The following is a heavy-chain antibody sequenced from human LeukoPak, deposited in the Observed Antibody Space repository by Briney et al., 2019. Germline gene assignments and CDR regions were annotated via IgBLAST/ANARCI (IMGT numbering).Heavy chain of an antibody. V-gene: IGHV4-34*01. CDR3: ARGPSFYYGSGSYYSPYFDN. CDR2: INHSGSS. Sequence: SETLSLTCAVYGGSFSGYYWSWIRQPPGKGLEWTGEINHSGSSNYTPSLKSRVTILLDTSRNQFSLELSSVTAADTAVYYCARGPSFYYGSGSYYSPYFDNWGQGTLVTVSS. J-gene: IGHJ4*02. D-gene: IGHD3-10*01. CDR1: GGSFSGYY.